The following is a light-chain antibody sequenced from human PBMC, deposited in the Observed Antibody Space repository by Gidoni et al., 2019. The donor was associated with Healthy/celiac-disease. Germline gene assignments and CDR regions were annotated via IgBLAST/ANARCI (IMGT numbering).Light chain of an antibody. Sequence: DSQMTQSPSSLPASVGDRVTSTCRASQSISSYLNWYQQKPGKAPKLLIYAASSLQSGVPSRFSGSGSGTDFTLTLRSLPPEDFATYYCQQSYSTPLTFGPGTKVDIK. CDR3: QQSYSTPLT. CDR2: AAS. V-gene: IGKV1-39*01. J-gene: IGKJ3*01. CDR1: QSISSY.